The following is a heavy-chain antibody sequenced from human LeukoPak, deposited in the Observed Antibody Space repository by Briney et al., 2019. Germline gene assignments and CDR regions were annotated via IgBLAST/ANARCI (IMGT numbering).Heavy chain of an antibody. Sequence: PSETLSLTCTVSGGSISSGSYYWRWIRQPAGTGLEWIGRIYTSGSTNYNPSLKSRVTISVDTSKNQFSLKLSSVTAADTAVYYCARSQSITIFGVVIQYAFDIWGQGTMVTVSS. V-gene: IGHV4-61*02. CDR3: ARSQSITIFGVVIQYAFDI. CDR2: IYTSGST. J-gene: IGHJ3*02. CDR1: GGSISSGSYY. D-gene: IGHD3-3*01.